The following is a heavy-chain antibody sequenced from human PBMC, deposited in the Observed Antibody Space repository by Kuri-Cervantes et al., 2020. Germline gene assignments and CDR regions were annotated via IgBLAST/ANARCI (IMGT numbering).Heavy chain of an antibody. CDR1: GFTFSSYS. CDR3: ARARVSHLGLDP. Sequence: ESLKISCAASGFTFSSYSMNWVRQAPGKGLEWIGEINHSGSTNYNPSLKSRVTMSAGTSKKQFSLKLSSVTAADTAVYYCARARVSHLGLDPWGQGTPVTVSS. CDR2: INHSGST. D-gene: IGHD3-10*01. V-gene: IGHV4-34*01. J-gene: IGHJ5*02.